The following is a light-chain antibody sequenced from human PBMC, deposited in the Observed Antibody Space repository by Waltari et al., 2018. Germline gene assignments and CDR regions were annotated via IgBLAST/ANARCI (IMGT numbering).Light chain of an antibody. J-gene: IGKJ2*01. CDR3: QQYYSTPYT. CDR2: WAS. Sequence: DIVMTQSPDSLAVSLGERATINCKSSQSVLYSSNNKNYLAWYQQKPRQPPGLLICWASTRESGVPDRFSGSGSGTDFTLTISSLQAEDVAVYYCQQYYSTPYTFGQGTNLEIK. V-gene: IGKV4-1*01. CDR1: QSVLYSSNNKNY.